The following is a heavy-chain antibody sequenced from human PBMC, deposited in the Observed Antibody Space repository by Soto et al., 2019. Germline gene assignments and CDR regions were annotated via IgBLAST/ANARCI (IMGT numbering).Heavy chain of an antibody. CDR1: GYSFSTYG. CDR3: VRGPDIIVVPSALGQFDH. J-gene: IGHJ4*02. D-gene: IGHD2-2*01. V-gene: IGHV1-18*01. Sequence: QVHLEQSGAEMKKPGASVNVSCKASGYSFSTYGVSWVRQAPGQGPEWMGWISAYNGNTNYAQRFQGRLTLTTDTSASTAYMELRGLRSDDTAVYYCVRGPDIIVVPSALGQFDHWGQGTLVTVSS. CDR2: ISAYNGNT.